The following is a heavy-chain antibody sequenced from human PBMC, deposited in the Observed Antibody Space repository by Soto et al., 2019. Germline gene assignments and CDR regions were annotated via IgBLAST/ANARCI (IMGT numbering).Heavy chain of an antibody. V-gene: IGHV3-23*01. D-gene: IGHD2-2*01. CDR1: GFTFSSYA. J-gene: IGHJ6*02. CDR3: AKRKWLLWVDYGMDV. Sequence: GGSVRLSCAASGFTFSSYAMSWVRQAPGKGLEWVSAISGSGGSTYYADSVKGRFTISRDNSKNTLYMQMNSLRAEDTAVYYCAKRKWLLWVDYGMDVWGQGTTVPVSS. CDR2: ISGSGGST.